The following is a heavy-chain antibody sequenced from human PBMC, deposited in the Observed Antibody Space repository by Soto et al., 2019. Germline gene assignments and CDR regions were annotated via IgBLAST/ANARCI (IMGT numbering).Heavy chain of an antibody. CDR3: ARGGRSPEYNSSFGY. CDR1: GGSISSGGYY. J-gene: IGHJ4*02. V-gene: IGHV4-31*03. D-gene: IGHD6-6*01. Sequence: SETLSLTCTVSGGSISSGGYYWSWIRQHPGKGLEWIGYIYYSGSTYYNPSLKSRVTISVDTSKNQFSLKLSSVTAADTAVYYCARGGRSPEYNSSFGYWGQGTLVTVSS. CDR2: IYYSGST.